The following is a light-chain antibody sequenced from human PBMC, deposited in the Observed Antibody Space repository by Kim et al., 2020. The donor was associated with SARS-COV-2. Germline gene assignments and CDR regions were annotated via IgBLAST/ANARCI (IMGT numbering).Light chain of an antibody. CDR1: RGSIASND. J-gene: IGLJ2*01. CDR2: EDN. CDR3: QSYDSSIYVV. V-gene: IGLV6-57*03. Sequence: KTVTMSCTRSRGSIASNDVQWYQQRPGSAPTTVIYEDNQRPSGVPDRFSGSIDSSSNSASLTISGLKTEDEADYYCQSYDSSIYVVFGGGTQLTVL.